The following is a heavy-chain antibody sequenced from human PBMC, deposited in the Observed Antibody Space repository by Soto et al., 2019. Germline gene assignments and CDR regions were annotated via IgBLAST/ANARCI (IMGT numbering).Heavy chain of an antibody. CDR2: ISGNGKIM. Sequence: EVQLVESGGALVQPGGSLRLSCAASGFTFSNYEMDWVRQAPGKGLEWISYISGNGKIMYYADSVKGRFTISRDNADNSLYLQMNGLRVEDTGVYYCMRDGPLYSNPDAFDIWGQGTMVTVSS. J-gene: IGHJ3*02. D-gene: IGHD4-4*01. CDR1: GFTFSNYE. V-gene: IGHV3-48*03. CDR3: MRDGPLYSNPDAFDI.